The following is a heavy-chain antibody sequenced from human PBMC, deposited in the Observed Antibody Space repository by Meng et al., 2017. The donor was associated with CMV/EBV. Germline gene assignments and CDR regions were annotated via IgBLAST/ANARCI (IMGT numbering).Heavy chain of an antibody. D-gene: IGHD3-3*01. CDR2: IYYSGST. Sequence: SETLSLTCTVSGGSISSSSYYRGWIRQPPGKGLEWIGSIYYSGSTYYNPSLKSRVTISVDTSKNQFSLKLSSVTAADTAVYYCAKVFGFLPPPFDYWGQGTLVTVSS. J-gene: IGHJ4*02. V-gene: IGHV4-39*07. CDR1: GGSISSSSYY. CDR3: AKVFGFLPPPFDY.